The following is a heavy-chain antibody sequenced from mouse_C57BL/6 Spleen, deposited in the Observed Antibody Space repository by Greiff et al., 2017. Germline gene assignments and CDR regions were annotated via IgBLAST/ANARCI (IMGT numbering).Heavy chain of an antibody. CDR3: ERAVVDYAMDY. V-gene: IGHV1-64*01. CDR2: IHPNSGST. D-gene: IGHD1-1*01. Sequence: QVQLQQPGAELVKPGASVKLSCKASGYTFTSYWMHWVKQRPGQGLEWIGMIHPNSGSTNYNEKFKSKATLTVDKASSTAYMQLSSLTSVDSAVYYCERAVVDYAMDYWGQGTSVTVSS. J-gene: IGHJ4*01. CDR1: GYTFTSYW.